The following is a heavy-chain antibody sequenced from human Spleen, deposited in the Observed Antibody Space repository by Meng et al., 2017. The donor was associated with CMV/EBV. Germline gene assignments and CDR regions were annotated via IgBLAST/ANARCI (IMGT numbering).Heavy chain of an antibody. Sequence: SETLSLTCAVYGGSFSGYYWSWIRQPPGKGLEWIGSIYYSGSTYYNPSLKSRVTISVDTSKNQFSLKLPSVTVADTAIYYCARDKAAAGPRPMDVWGQGTTVTVSS. J-gene: IGHJ6*02. CDR1: GGSFSGYY. V-gene: IGHV4-34*01. CDR3: ARDKAAAGPRPMDV. D-gene: IGHD6-13*01. CDR2: IYYSGST.